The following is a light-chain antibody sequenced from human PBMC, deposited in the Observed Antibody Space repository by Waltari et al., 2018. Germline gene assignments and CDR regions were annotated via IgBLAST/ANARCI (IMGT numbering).Light chain of an antibody. V-gene: IGKV3-20*01. CDR3: QQYDISPLT. Sequence: EIVLTQSPGTLSLSPGEGATLSCRTSQTIRTTYLAWYQQKPGQAPTLLIYGTFSRATGIPYRFTGSGSGTDFSLTISSLEPEDFATYYCQQYDISPLTFGGGTKVEIK. CDR1: QTIRTTY. CDR2: GTF. J-gene: IGKJ4*01.